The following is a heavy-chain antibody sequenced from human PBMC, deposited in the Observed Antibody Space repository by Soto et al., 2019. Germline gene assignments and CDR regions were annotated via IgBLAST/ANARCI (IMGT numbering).Heavy chain of an antibody. D-gene: IGHD2-8*01. J-gene: IGHJ4*02. V-gene: IGHV4-34*01. CDR2: INPRGST. CDR3: ARSSLMVYATKQYYFDS. CDR1: GGSFSGYY. Sequence: SETLSLTCAVYGGSFSGYYWTCTRQPPGKGLEGIGEINPRGSTNYNPSLKRRVTISVDTSKNQFSLKLSSVTAADTAVYYCARSSLMVYATKQYYFDSWGQGTLVTVSS.